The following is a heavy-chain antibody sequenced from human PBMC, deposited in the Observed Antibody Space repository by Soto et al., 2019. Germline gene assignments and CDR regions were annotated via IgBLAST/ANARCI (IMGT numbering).Heavy chain of an antibody. Sequence: QVQLVQSGAEVKKPGASVKVSCKASGYTFSSYGITWVRQAPGQGLEWMGWISAYNGHTNYAQKLQGRVTMTTDTXXXXXXXXXXXXXXXXXXXXXXXXXXXXXXXXXXXXXNGDYWGQGTLVTVSS. V-gene: IGHV1-18*04. CDR3: XXXXXXXXXXXXXXXNGDY. CDR2: ISAYNGHT. J-gene: IGHJ4*02. CDR1: GYTFSSYG.